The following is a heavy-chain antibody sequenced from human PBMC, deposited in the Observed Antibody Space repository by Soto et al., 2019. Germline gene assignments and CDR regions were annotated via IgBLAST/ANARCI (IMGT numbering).Heavy chain of an antibody. V-gene: IGHV1-3*04. CDR1: GYTXTSYA. J-gene: IGHJ6*02. Sequence: ASVKVSCKASGYTXTSYAMHWVHQAPGQRQEKKGWINTGNGDTKYSQKFQGRVTITRDTSASTAYMELSSLRSEDTAVYYCARDMDTSSWFFVSYGMDVWGQGTTVTVSS. D-gene: IGHD6-13*01. CDR3: ARDMDTSSWFFVSYGMDV. CDR2: INTGNGDT.